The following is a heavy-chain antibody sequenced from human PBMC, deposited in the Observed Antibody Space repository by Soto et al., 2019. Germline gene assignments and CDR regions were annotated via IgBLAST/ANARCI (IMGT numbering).Heavy chain of an antibody. J-gene: IGHJ6*04. Sequence: HLVETGGGLGQRGGSLRLSCVASGFSISSNSMCWVRRAPGKGLARVSLTFSGDSTYYTDSVKGRFTVSRHDSENTLYHQMNNLRVEDTAVYYCARASVVWGKGTTVTVSA. CDR2: TFSGDST. CDR3: ARASVV. CDR1: GFSISSNS. V-gene: IGHV3-53*04.